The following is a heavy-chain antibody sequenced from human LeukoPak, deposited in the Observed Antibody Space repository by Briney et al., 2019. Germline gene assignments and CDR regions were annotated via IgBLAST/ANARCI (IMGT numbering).Heavy chain of an antibody. Sequence: ASVKVSCKASGGTFSSYAISWVRQAPGQGLEWMGGIIPIFGTANYAQKFQGRVTITADESTSTAYMELSSLRSEDTAVYYCARDDLYYDSSGYYRAYDYWGQGTLVTVPS. CDR3: ARDDLYYDSSGYYRAYDY. J-gene: IGHJ4*02. D-gene: IGHD3-22*01. CDR1: GGTFSSYA. V-gene: IGHV1-69*13. CDR2: IIPIFGTA.